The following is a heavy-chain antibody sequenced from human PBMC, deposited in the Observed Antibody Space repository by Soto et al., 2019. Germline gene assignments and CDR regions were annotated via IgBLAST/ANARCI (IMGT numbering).Heavy chain of an antibody. J-gene: IGHJ6*02. D-gene: IGHD6-13*01. CDR1: GFTFSSYA. V-gene: IGHV3-23*01. CDR2: ISGSGGST. CDR3: AKDRDGIAAAGNLFGYYYYGMDV. Sequence: EVQLLESGGGLVQPGGSLRLSCAASGFTFSSYAMSWVRQAPGKGLEWVSAISGSGGSTYYADSVKGRFTISRDNSKNTLGLQMNSLRAEDTAVYYCAKDRDGIAAAGNLFGYYYYGMDVWGQGTTVTVSS.